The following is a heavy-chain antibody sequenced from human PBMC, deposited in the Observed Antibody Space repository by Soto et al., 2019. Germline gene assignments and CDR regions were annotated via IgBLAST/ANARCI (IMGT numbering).Heavy chain of an antibody. CDR3: ARTTGRLVVVAGFDY. CDR1: GFTFSSYS. J-gene: IGHJ4*02. D-gene: IGHD2-15*01. Sequence: EVQLVESGGGLVKPGGSLRLSCAASGFTFSSYSMNWVRQAPGKGLEWVSSISSSSYIYYADSLKGRFTISRDNAKNSRYLQMNSRRAEDTAVYYCARTTGRLVVVAGFDYWGQGTLVTVSS. CDR2: ISSSSYI. V-gene: IGHV3-21*01.